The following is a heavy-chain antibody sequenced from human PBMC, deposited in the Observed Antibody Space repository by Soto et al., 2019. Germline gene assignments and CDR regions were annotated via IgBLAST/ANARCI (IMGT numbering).Heavy chain of an antibody. V-gene: IGHV1-69*01. CDR1: GGTFSSYA. CDR2: IIPIFGTA. Sequence: QVQLVQSGAEVKKPGSSVKVSCKASGGTFSSYAISWVRQAPGQGLEWMGGIIPIFGTANYAQKFQGRVTITADESTSTAYMELSSLRSEDTAVYYCARDVDGSGDLDYYGMDVWGQGTTVTVSS. J-gene: IGHJ6*02. CDR3: ARDVDGSGDLDYYGMDV. D-gene: IGHD3-10*01.